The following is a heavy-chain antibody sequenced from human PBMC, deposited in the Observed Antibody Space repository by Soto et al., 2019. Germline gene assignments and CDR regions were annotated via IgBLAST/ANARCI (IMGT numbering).Heavy chain of an antibody. J-gene: IGHJ5*02. CDR2: IYYSGST. CDR3: ANAKGYCGGDCVVWFDP. Sequence: PSETLSLTCTVSGGSISSGDYYWSWIRQPPGKGLEWIGYIYYSGSTYYNPSLKSRVTISVDTSKNQFSLKLSSVTAADTAVYYCANAKGYCGGDCVVWFDPWGQGTLVTLSS. D-gene: IGHD2-21*02. CDR1: GGSISSGDYY. V-gene: IGHV4-30-4*01.